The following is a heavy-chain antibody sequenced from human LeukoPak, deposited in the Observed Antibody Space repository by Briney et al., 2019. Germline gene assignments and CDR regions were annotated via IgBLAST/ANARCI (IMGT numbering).Heavy chain of an antibody. D-gene: IGHD6-19*01. Sequence: PSETLSLTCTVSGGSISSYYWSWIRQPAGKGLEWIGRIYTSGSTNYNPSLKSRVTMSVDTSKNQFSLKLSSVTAADTAVYYCARDRGSSGWSLNWFDPWGQGTLVTVSS. CDR1: GGSISSYY. CDR3: ARDRGSSGWSLNWFDP. CDR2: IYTSGST. V-gene: IGHV4-4*07. J-gene: IGHJ5*02.